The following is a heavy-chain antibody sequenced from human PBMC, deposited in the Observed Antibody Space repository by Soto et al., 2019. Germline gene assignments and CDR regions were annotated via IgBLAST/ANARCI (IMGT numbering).Heavy chain of an antibody. D-gene: IGHD3-16*01. CDR2: IKQDGRET. J-gene: IGHJ4*02. V-gene: IGHV3-7*03. CDR1: GFTFSSYW. CDR3: ARGTSHYNYVHVWY. Sequence: EVQLVESGGGLVQPGGSLRLSCAASGFTFSSYWMSWVRQAPGKALECVANIKQDGRETYYVDSVKGRFTISRDNANSALYLQRYSLGAEDTAVYYCARGTSHYNYVHVWYWGQGTHVIVSS.